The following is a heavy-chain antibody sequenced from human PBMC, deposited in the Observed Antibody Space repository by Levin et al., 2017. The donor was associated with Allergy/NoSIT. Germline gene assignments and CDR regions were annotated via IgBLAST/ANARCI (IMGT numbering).Heavy chain of an antibody. CDR1: GGSISSSSYY. J-gene: IGHJ4*02. V-gene: IGHV4-39*01. Sequence: GSLRLSCTVSGGSISSSSYYWGWIRQPPGKGLEWIGSIYYSGSTYYNPSLKSRVTISVDTSKNQFSLKLSSVTAADTAVYYCTGLLWFGDPDYWGQGTLVTVSS. CDR2: IYYSGST. CDR3: TGLLWFGDPDY. D-gene: IGHD3-10*01.